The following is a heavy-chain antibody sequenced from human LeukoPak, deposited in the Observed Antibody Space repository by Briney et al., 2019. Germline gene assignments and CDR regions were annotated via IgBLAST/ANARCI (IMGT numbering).Heavy chain of an antibody. Sequence: SVKVSCKASGGTFSSYAISWVRQAPGQGLEWMGGIIPIFGTANCAQKFQGRVTITADESTSTAYMELSSLRSEDTAVYYCAREGRYDSSGYYYKDWFDPWGQGTLVTVSS. D-gene: IGHD3-22*01. CDR3: AREGRYDSSGYYYKDWFDP. V-gene: IGHV1-69*13. CDR1: GGTFSSYA. J-gene: IGHJ5*02. CDR2: IIPIFGTA.